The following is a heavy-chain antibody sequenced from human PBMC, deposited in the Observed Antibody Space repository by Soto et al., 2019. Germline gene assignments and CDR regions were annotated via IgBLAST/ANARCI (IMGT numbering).Heavy chain of an antibody. V-gene: IGHV4-30-4*01. CDR1: GVSVSTDVDY. CDR2: IYYDGST. D-gene: IGHD2-15*01. J-gene: IGHJ3*02. Sequence: SETLSLTCTVSGVSVSTDVDYWGWVRQPPGKGLEWIGYIYYDGSTYYNPSLTSPVAISVDSSQNQFSLKLGSVTGADTAVYYCARARTAGRRTYIVVVVAAIADAFDIWGQGTMVTVSS. CDR3: ARARTAGRRTYIVVVVAAIADAFDI.